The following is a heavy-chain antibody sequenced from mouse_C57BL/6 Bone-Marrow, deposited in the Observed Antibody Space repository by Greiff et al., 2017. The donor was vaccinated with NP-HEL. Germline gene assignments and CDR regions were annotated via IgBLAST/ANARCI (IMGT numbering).Heavy chain of an antibody. CDR2: IDPSDSYT. J-gene: IGHJ2*01. V-gene: IGHV1-50*01. CDR3: ARDDGYYEGVPY. CDR1: GYTFTRYW. Sequence: QVQLQQPGAELVKPGASVKLSCKASGYTFTRYWMQWVKQRPGQGLEWIGEIDPSDSYTNYNPKFKGKATLTVDKSSRTAYMQLRSMTSEDAAVYYCARDDGYYEGVPYWGQGTTLTVSS. D-gene: IGHD2-3*01.